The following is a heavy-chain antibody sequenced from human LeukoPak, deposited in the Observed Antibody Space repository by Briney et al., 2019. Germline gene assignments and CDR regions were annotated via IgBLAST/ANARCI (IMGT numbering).Heavy chain of an antibody. J-gene: IGHJ4*02. CDR2: ISGTTGRA. Sequence: GGSLRLSCAASGFTFSSYAMSWVRQAPGKGLEWVSSISGTTGRAYYADSVKGRFTISRDNSKNTLYLQMNSLRAEDTAVYYCAKRVVVAATTYYFDYWGQGTLVTVSS. V-gene: IGHV3-23*01. CDR1: GFTFSSYA. CDR3: AKRVVVAATTYYFDY. D-gene: IGHD2-15*01.